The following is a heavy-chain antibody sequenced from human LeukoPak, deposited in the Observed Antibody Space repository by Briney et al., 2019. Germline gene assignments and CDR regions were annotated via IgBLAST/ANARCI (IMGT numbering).Heavy chain of an antibody. CDR1: GFTFSSYA. CDR3: ARDRLTYYYGSGSLDI. D-gene: IGHD3-10*01. Sequence: PGGSLRLSCAASGFTFSSYAMHWVRQAPGKGLEWVAVISYDGSNKYYADSVKGRFTISRDNSKNTLYLQMNSLRAEDTAVYYCARDRLTYYYGSGSLDIWGQGTMVTVSS. V-gene: IGHV3-30-3*01. CDR2: ISYDGSNK. J-gene: IGHJ3*02.